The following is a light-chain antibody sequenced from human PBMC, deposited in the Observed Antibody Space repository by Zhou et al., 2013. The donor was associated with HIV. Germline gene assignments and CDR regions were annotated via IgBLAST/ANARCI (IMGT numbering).Light chain of an antibody. Sequence: EIVLTQSPATLSVSPGESATLSCRASQSVRSYLAWYQQKPGQAPRLLIYDASNRATGVPARFSGSGSGTDFTLTISSLEPEDFAMYYCQNQSNWPPLTFGGGTKVEIK. V-gene: IGKV3-11*01. J-gene: IGKJ4*01. CDR3: QNQSNWPPLT. CDR2: DAS. CDR1: QSVRSY.